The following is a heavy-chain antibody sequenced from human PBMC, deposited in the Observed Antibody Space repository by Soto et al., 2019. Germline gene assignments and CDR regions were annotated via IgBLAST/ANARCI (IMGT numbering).Heavy chain of an antibody. D-gene: IGHD6-13*01. CDR3: AITHGIAAAGPYYYYYYGMDV. CDR2: IYYSGST. CDR1: GGSISSYY. J-gene: IGHJ6*02. V-gene: IGHV4-59*01. Sequence: ASETLSLTCTVSGGSISSYYWSWIRQPPGKGLEWIGYIYYSGSTNYNPSLKSRVTISVDTSKNQFSLKLSSVTAADTAVYYCAITHGIAAAGPYYYYYYGMDVWGQGTTVTVS.